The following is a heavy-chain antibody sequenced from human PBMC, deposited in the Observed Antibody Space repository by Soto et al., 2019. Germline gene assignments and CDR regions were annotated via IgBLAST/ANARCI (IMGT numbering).Heavy chain of an antibody. CDR3: ARSPRSSPYFDY. V-gene: IGHV5-51*01. Sequence: LKISCQCSGYTFSNFWIGWVRQLPGKGLEWMGIIYPGDHETRYSPSFHGKVTISADKSINTAYLQWNSLEASDTAFYFCARSPRSSPYFDYWGQGALVTVSS. D-gene: IGHD6-13*01. J-gene: IGHJ4*02. CDR1: GYTFSNFW. CDR2: IYPGDHET.